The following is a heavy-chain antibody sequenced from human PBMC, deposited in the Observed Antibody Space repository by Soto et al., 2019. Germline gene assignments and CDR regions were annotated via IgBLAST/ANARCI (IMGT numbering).Heavy chain of an antibody. J-gene: IGHJ5*02. CDR2: IYYSGST. CDR3: ARDTVSARFDP. Sequence: QVQLQESGPGLVKPSQTLSLTCTVSGGSISSGGYYWSWIRQHPGKGLEWIGYIYYSGSTYYNPSLQSRVPISVDTSKNQFSLKLSSVTAADTAVYSCARDTVSARFDPWGQGTLVTVSS. V-gene: IGHV4-31*03. CDR1: GGSISSGGYY.